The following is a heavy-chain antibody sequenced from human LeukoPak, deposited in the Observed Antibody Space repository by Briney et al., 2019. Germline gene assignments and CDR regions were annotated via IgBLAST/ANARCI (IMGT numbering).Heavy chain of an antibody. CDR3: AIILGLDERFTQDSFYSAMDV. D-gene: IGHD3/OR15-3a*01. V-gene: IGHV1-69*04. J-gene: IGHJ6*02. CDR1: GGTFSSYA. CDR2: IIPILTIT. Sequence: ASVKVSCKASGGTFSSYAISWVRQAPGQGLEWMGRIIPILTITIYAQKFQGRVTITADKSTSTAYMELGSLRSEDTAVYYCAIILGLDERFTQDSFYSAMDVWGQGTTVTVSS.